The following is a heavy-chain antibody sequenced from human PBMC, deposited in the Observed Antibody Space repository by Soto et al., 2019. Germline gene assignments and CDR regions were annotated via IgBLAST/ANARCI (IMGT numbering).Heavy chain of an antibody. CDR3: AREGYYDSSGYYSPFDS. CDR2: ISTYNGNT. D-gene: IGHD3-22*01. CDR1: GYTFTTYG. J-gene: IGHJ4*02. V-gene: IGHV1-18*04. Sequence: VKVSCKASGYTFTTYGISWVRQAPGQGLEWMGWISTYNGNTNYAQKFQGRVTMTTDTSTSTAYMELRSLRSDDTAVYYCAREGYYDSSGYYSPFDSWGQGTPVTVS.